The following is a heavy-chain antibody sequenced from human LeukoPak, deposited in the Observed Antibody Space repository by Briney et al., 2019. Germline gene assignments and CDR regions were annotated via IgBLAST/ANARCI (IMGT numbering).Heavy chain of an antibody. CDR3: ARHYYSDPFDY. Sequence: SETLSLTCTVSGASISSYYWSWIRQPPGKGLEWIGYIDYSGSTNYNPSLKSRVIISVDTSKTQFSLELSSVTAADTAVYYCARHYYSDPFDYWGQGTLVTVSS. CDR1: GASISSYY. CDR2: IDYSGST. J-gene: IGHJ4*02. V-gene: IGHV4-59*01. D-gene: IGHD4-17*01.